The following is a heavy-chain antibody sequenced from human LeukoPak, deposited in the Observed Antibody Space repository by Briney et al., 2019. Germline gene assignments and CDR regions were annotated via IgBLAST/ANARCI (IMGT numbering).Heavy chain of an antibody. CDR2: IFYSGST. D-gene: IGHD2-15*01. V-gene: IGHV4-59*01. CDR3: VRVDRGGFDY. CDR1: GTSISDYY. Sequence: PSETLSLTCTVSGTSISDYYWSWLRQAPGKGLEWIGDIFYSGSTIYNPSLKSRVTISLDTSKNQFSLKLTSVTAADTAVYYCVRVDRGGFDYWGQGTLVTVSS. J-gene: IGHJ4*02.